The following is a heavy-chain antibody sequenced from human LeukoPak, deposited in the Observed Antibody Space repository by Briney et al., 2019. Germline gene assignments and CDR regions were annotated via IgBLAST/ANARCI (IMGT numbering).Heavy chain of an antibody. CDR1: GFTSSGYT. V-gene: IGHV3-23*01. J-gene: IGHJ4*02. CDR2: VSGSGGST. Sequence: GGSLRLSRAASGFTSSGYTMSWVRQAPGKGLEWVSGVSGSGGSTYYADSVKGRFTISRDNSKNTLYLQMNSLRAEDTAVNYSANNLDIAATITENGGQGTLVTVSS. D-gene: IGHD5-12*01. CDR3: ANNLDIAATITEN.